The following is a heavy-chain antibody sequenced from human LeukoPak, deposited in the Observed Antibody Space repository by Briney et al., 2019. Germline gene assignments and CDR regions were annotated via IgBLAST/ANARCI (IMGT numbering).Heavy chain of an antibody. CDR1: GDSISRFY. Sequence: SETLSLTCSVSGDSISRFYWSWVRQPPGKGLEWIGYTGDTNYNPSLKSRVAISLDASKSQFSLKLSSVTAADTAMYYCARVNIAVAGDASDVWGRGTMVTVSS. J-gene: IGHJ3*01. CDR2: YTGDT. D-gene: IGHD6-19*01. V-gene: IGHV4-59*01. CDR3: ARVNIAVAGDASDV.